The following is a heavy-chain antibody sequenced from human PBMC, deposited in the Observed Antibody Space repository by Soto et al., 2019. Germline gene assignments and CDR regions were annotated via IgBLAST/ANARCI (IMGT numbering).Heavy chain of an antibody. J-gene: IGHJ4*02. V-gene: IGHV3-30*03. CDR2: ISYDGINK. CDR1: GFIFSNYG. Sequence: QVQLVESGGGVVQPGRSLRLSCAASGFIFSNYGMHWVRQAPGKGLEWVALISYDGINKYYSDSVKGRFTISRDNSKTTLYLQMNSLRAEDTAVYYCVKTDCSRGSCFGGYFEYWGQGTLVTVSS. CDR3: VKTDCSRGSCFGGYFEY. D-gene: IGHD2-15*01.